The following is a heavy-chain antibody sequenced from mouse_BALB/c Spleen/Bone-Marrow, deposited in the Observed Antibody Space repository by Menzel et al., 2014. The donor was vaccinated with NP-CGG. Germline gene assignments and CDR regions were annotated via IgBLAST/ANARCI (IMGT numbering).Heavy chain of an antibody. CDR1: GFSLSTYS. CDR2: IYASATT. J-gene: IGHJ2*01. V-gene: IGHV5-6-5*01. Sequence: ESGGRLVTPGTPLTLTFTVSGFSLSTYSMGWVRQAPGKGLEWIGIIYASATTAYASWAKGRFTISXTSTTVDLKMTSLTTEDTATYFCARTDAAGYDWVDYFKLWGQGTLVTVSS. CDR3: ARTDAAGYDWVDYFKL. D-gene: IGHD2-4*01.